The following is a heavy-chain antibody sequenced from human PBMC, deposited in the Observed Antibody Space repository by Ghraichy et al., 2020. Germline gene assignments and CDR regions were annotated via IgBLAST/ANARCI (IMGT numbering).Heavy chain of an antibody. CDR1: GLSFSSYW. CDR3: VSNVNWGFPGYFNY. D-gene: IGHD7-27*01. V-gene: IGHV3-74*01. J-gene: IGHJ4*02. CDR2: ISTEGRKI. Sequence: LSLTCAASGLSFSSYWMYLVRQAPGKGLEWVSYISTEGRKIDYADSVKGRFTVSRDNAKNTLYLQMDNLRVEDTAVYYCVSNVNWGFPGYFNYWGQGILVTVSS.